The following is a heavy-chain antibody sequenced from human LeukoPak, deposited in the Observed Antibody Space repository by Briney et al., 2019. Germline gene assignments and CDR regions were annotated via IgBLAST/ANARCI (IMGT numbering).Heavy chain of an antibody. CDR1: GGSFSGYY. J-gene: IGHJ6*03. CDR3: ASSPGMYYYYYMDV. CDR2: INHSGST. V-gene: IGHV4-34*01. Sequence: SETLSLTCAVYGGSFSGYYWSWIRQPPGKGLEWIGEINHSGSTNYNPSLKSRVTISVDTSKNQFSLKLSSVTAADTAVYYCASSPGMYYYYYMDVWGKGTTVTVSS.